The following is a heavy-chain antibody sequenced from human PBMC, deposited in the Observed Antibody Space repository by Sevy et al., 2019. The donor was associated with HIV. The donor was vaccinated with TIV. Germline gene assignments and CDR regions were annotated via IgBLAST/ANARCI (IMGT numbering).Heavy chain of an antibody. CDR3: ARAPVTRKAWFDP. Sequence: ETLSLTCSVFGGSVGSANNYWSWIRQSPGVGLEWIGYIYYTGATDYSPSLESRVTMSIDTSKNQFSLQLSSVTPADTAIYYCARAPVTRKAWFDPWGQGSPVTVSS. CDR1: GGSVGSANNY. V-gene: IGHV4-61*01. D-gene: IGHD4-17*01. J-gene: IGHJ5*02. CDR2: IYYTGAT.